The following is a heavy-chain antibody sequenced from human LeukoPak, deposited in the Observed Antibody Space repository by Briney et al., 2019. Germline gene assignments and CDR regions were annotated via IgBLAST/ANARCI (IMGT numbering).Heavy chain of an antibody. CDR2: IYHSGST. CDR3: ARLAYNDFWSG. J-gene: IGHJ4*02. CDR1: GYSISSGYY. Sequence: PSETLSLTCAVSGYSISSGYYWVWIRQPPGKGLEWIGSIYHSGSTYYNPSLKSRVTISADTSKNQFSLKLSSVTAADTAVYYCARLAYNDFWSGWGQGTLVTVSS. D-gene: IGHD3-3*01. V-gene: IGHV4-38-2*01.